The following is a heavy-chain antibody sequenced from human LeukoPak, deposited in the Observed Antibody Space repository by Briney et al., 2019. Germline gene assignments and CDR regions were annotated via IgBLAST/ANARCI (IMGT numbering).Heavy chain of an antibody. V-gene: IGHV3-30*04. Sequence: GRSLRLSCAASGFTFSSYAMHWVRQAPGKGLGWVGVISYDGSNKYYADSVKGRFTISRDNSKNTLYLQMDSLRAVDTAVYYCARPLRVYYNGPGGYWGQGTLVTVSS. D-gene: IGHD3-16*01. CDR1: GFTFSSYA. J-gene: IGHJ4*02. CDR2: ISYDGSNK. CDR3: ARPLRVYYNGPGGY.